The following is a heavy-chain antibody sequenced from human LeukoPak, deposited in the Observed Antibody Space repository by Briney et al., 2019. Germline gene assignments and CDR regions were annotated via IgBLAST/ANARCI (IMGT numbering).Heavy chain of an antibody. Sequence: GGSLRLSCAASGFTFSSYAMSWVRQAPGKGLEWVSAISGSGGSTYYADSVKGRFTISRDNSKNTLYLQMNSLRAEDTAVYYCANVGVPGVRLFSQSHYFDYWGQGTLVTVSS. CDR1: GFTFSSYA. J-gene: IGHJ4*02. V-gene: IGHV3-23*01. D-gene: IGHD3-22*01. CDR2: ISGSGGST. CDR3: ANVGVPGVRLFSQSHYFDY.